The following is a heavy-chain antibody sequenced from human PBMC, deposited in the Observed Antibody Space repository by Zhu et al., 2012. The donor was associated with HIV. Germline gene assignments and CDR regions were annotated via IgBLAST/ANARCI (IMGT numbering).Heavy chain of an antibody. Sequence: QVQLQESGPGLVKPSETQSLTCTVSGGSISSNNYYWGWIRQPPGKGLEWIGSIYYSGSTHYNPSLKSRVTTSLNTSKNQFSLKLSSVTAADTAVYYCARHLRLYDSSGYYAYYFNYWGQGTLVTVSS. CDR2: IYYSGST. CDR1: GGSISSNNYY. CDR3: ARHLRLYDSSGYYAYYFNY. V-gene: IGHV4-39*07. J-gene: IGHJ4*02. D-gene: IGHD3-22*01.